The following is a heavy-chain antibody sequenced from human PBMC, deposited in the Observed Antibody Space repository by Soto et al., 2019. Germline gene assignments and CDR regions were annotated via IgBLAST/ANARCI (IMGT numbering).Heavy chain of an antibody. J-gene: IGHJ3*02. Sequence: GGSLRLSCAASGFTFSSYWMHWGRQAPGKGLLWVSRISSDGTSTSYADSVKGRFTTSRDNAKNTLYLQMNSLRAEDTAVYYCGRKISGWHAFDIWGPGTTVTVSS. CDR2: ISSDGTST. CDR1: GFTFSSYW. D-gene: IGHD6-19*01. CDR3: GRKISGWHAFDI. V-gene: IGHV3-74*01.